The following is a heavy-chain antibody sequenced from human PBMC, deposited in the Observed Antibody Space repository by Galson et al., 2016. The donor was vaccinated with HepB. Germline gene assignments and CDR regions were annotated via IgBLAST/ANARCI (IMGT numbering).Heavy chain of an antibody. CDR2: ISYSRNT. D-gene: IGHD6-25*01. CDR1: GDSINGDY. J-gene: IGHJ3*02. Sequence: SETLSLTCRVSGDSINGDYWNWIRKPPGKGLEWIGYISYSRNTKYNPSLKSRVSISLDTSKNLFSLTLASMTTADTALYYCARAEELVVPGATDVFDIWGQGTLVTVSS. CDR3: ARAEELVVPGATDVFDI. V-gene: IGHV4-59*01.